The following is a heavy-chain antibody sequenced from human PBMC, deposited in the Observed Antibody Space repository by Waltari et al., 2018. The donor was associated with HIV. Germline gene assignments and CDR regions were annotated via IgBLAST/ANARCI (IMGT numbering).Heavy chain of an antibody. CDR1: GFSFSKYG. CDR3: AKLNTGSED. Sequence: EVQLLESGGGLVQPGGSLRLSCAASGFSFSKYGMSWVRQAPGRVLVWVSSIGGICATIYYADSVKGRFTISRDNSRNILYLQMNSLRAEDTALYFCAKLNTGSEDWGQGTLVTVSS. CDR2: IGGICATI. J-gene: IGHJ4*02. D-gene: IGHD3-10*01. V-gene: IGHV3-23*01.